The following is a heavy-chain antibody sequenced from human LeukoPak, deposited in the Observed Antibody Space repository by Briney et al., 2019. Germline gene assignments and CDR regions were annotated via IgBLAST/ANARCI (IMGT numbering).Heavy chain of an antibody. CDR3: ARGEAAAVDY. V-gene: IGHV4-59*01. CDR2: IYYSGST. Sequence: PSETLSLTCTVSGGSISSYYWSWIWQPPGKGLEWIGYIYYSGSTNYNPSLKSRVTISVDTSKNQFSLKLSSVTAADTAVYYCARGEAAAVDYWGQGTLVTVSS. J-gene: IGHJ4*02. D-gene: IGHD6-13*01. CDR1: GGSISSYY.